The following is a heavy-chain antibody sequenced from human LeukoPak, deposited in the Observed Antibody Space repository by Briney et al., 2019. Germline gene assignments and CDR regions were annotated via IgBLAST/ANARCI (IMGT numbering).Heavy chain of an antibody. Sequence: GGSLRLSCAASGFTFSSYAMHWVRQAPGKGLEWVAVISYDGSNKYYADSVKGRFTISRDNSKNTLYLQMNSLRAEDTAVYYCASDTLQGFWGQGTLVTVSS. V-gene: IGHV3-30-3*01. CDR1: GFTFSSYA. D-gene: IGHD1-1*01. J-gene: IGHJ4*02. CDR2: ISYDGSNK. CDR3: ASDTLQGF.